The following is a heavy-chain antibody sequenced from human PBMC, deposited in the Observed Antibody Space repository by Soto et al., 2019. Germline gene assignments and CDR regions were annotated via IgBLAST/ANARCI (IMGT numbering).Heavy chain of an antibody. D-gene: IGHD1-1*01. J-gene: IGHJ4*02. Sequence: QVHLVQSGAEVKKPGASVKVSCKGSGYAFTTYGITWVRQAPGQGLEWMGWISAHNGNTNYARKLQGRVTVNRDTSTSTGYMELGCLRSGDTAVYYGARGRYGDYWGQGALVTVSS. CDR3: ARGRYGDY. CDR2: ISAHNGNT. V-gene: IGHV1-18*01. CDR1: GYAFTTYG.